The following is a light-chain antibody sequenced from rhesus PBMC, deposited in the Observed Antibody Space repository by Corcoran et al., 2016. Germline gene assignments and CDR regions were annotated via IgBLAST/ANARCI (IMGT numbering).Light chain of an antibody. CDR2: AAS. J-gene: IGKJ4*01. V-gene: IGKV1-43*02. Sequence: DIQMTQSPSSLSASVGDRVTITCRASQGISTYINWYQQKPGNAPKRRFYAASSLESGGPSRFSGSGSWKDFTLTISNLQPEDFATYYCLQYNSDPLTFGGGTKVEIK. CDR1: QGISTY. CDR3: LQYNSDPLT.